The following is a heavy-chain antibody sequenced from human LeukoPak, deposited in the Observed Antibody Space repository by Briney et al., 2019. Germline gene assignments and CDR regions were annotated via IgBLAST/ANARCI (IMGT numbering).Heavy chain of an antibody. J-gene: IGHJ4*02. Sequence: SETLSLTCTVSGGSISSGDYYWSWIRQPPGKGLEWIGYIYYSGSTYYNPSLKSRVTISVDTSKNQFSLKLSSVPAADTAVYYCARVDPMTSFIFDYWGQGTLVTVSS. D-gene: IGHD3-22*01. CDR3: ARVDPMTSFIFDY. CDR2: IYYSGST. V-gene: IGHV4-30-4*01. CDR1: GGSISSGDYY.